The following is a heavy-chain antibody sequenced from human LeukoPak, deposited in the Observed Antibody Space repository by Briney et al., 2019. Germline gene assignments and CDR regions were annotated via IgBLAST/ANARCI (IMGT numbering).Heavy chain of an antibody. J-gene: IGHJ4*02. D-gene: IGHD6-19*01. Sequence: SETLSLTCTVSGGSISSYYWSWIRQPPGKGLEWIGDIYYSGSTNYNPSLKSRVTISVDTSKNQFSLKLSSVTAADTAVYYCARSSYSSGWIDYWGQGTLVTVSS. CDR1: GGSISSYY. V-gene: IGHV4-59*08. CDR3: ARSSYSSGWIDY. CDR2: IYYSGST.